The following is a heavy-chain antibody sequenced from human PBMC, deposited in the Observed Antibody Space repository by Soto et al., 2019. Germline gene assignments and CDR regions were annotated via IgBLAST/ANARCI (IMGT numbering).Heavy chain of an antibody. CDR3: SRHDSCSGGACHFMDV. V-gene: IGHV3-73*01. CDR1: GLTFSDSA. Sequence: GVAMRLPCAAVGLTFSDSAFHWVCHVSETGLEWVGRIRNKANKYATAYATSVKGRVTITRDDSKNTAFLQMNSLKTEDTAVYYCSRHDSCSGGACHFMDVWGRGTTVTVSS. CDR2: IRNKANKYAT. J-gene: IGHJ6*03. D-gene: IGHD2-15*01.